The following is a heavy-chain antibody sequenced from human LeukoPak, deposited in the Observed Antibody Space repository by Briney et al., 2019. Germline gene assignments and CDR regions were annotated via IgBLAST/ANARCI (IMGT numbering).Heavy chain of an antibody. D-gene: IGHD1-7*01. J-gene: IGHJ4*02. CDR1: GFTFSSFS. V-gene: IGHV3-48*04. CDR2: IRSGGTNT. Sequence: GSLRLSCAASGFTFSSFSMNWVRQAPGKGLEWVSYIRSGGTNTDYTGSVKGRFTISRDNAKNPLYLQMNSLRAEDTAVYYCARMNYVSSGWGAPFDYWGQGTLVTVSS. CDR3: ARMNYVSSGWGAPFDY.